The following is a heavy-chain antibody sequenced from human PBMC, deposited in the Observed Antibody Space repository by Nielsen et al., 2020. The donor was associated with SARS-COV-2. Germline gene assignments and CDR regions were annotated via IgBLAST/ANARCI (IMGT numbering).Heavy chain of an antibody. D-gene: IGHD1-26*01. J-gene: IGHJ4*02. CDR1: GFTFTSSA. CDR3: AVLGGATTLVSS. V-gene: IGHV1-58*01. Sequence: SVKVPCKASGFTFTSSAVQWVRQARGQRLEWIGWIVVGSGNTNYAQKFQERATITRDMSTSTAYMELSSLRSEDTAVYYCAVLGGATTLVSSWGQGTLVTVSS. CDR2: IVVGSGNT.